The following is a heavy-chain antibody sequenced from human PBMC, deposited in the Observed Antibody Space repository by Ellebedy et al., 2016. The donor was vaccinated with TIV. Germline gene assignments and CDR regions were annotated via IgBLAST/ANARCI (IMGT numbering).Heavy chain of an antibody. CDR3: ARDRVVYGWFDP. CDR2: INAGNGNT. CDR1: GYTFTSYA. V-gene: IGHV1-3*01. D-gene: IGHD3-10*01. Sequence: ASVKVSXKASGYTFTSYAMHWVRQAPGQRLEWMGWINAGNGNTKYSQKFQGRVTITRDTSASTAYMELSSLRSEDTAVYYCARDRVVYGWFDPWGQGTLVTVSS. J-gene: IGHJ5*02.